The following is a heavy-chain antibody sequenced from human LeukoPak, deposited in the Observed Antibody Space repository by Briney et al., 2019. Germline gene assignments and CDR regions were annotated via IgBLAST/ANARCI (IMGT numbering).Heavy chain of an antibody. CDR1: GGTFSSYI. CDR3: ARDRRDGYNYLMAFDY. Sequence: SVKVSCKASGGTFSSYIISWVRQAPGQGGEWMGRIIPILGIANNARKFQGRVTITADKYTSTAYMEPSSLRSEDTAVYYCARDRRDGYNYLMAFDYWGQGPLVTVSS. J-gene: IGHJ4*02. CDR2: IIPILGIA. D-gene: IGHD5-24*01. V-gene: IGHV1-69*04.